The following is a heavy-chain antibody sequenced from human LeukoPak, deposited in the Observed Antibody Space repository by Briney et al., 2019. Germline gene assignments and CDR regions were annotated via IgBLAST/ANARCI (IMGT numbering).Heavy chain of an antibody. D-gene: IGHD3-22*01. Sequence: GGSPRLSCAASGFTFSSYSMNWVRQAPGKGLEWVSSISSSSSYIYYADSVKGRFTISRDNAKNSLYLQLNSLRAEDTAVYYCARGENYYDSSGYYFEDYWGQGTLVTVSS. CDR3: ARGENYYDSSGYYFEDY. CDR1: GFTFSSYS. V-gene: IGHV3-21*01. CDR2: ISSSSSYI. J-gene: IGHJ4*02.